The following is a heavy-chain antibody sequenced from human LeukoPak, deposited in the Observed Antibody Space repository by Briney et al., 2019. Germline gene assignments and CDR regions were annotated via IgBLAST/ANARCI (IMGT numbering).Heavy chain of an antibody. CDR1: GGSISSGGYY. CDR3: ARRGRRVSVAGQTDAFDI. Sequence: PSETLSLTCTVSGGSISSGGYYWSWIRQHPGKGLEWIGYIYYSGSTYYNPSLKSRVTISVDTSKNQFSLKLSSVTAADTAVYYCARRGRRVSVAGQTDAFDIWGQGTMVTVSS. CDR2: IYYSGST. J-gene: IGHJ3*02. V-gene: IGHV4-31*03. D-gene: IGHD6-19*01.